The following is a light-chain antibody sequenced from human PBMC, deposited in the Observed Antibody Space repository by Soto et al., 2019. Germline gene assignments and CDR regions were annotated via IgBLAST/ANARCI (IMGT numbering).Light chain of an antibody. CDR1: SSDVGSYNR. Sequence: QSALTQPPSVSGSPGQSVTIPCTGTSSDVGSYNRVSWYQQPPGTAPKLMIYEVSNRPSGVPDRFSGSKSGNTASLTISGLQAEDEADYYCSSYTSSSSYVFGTGTKVTVL. J-gene: IGLJ1*01. CDR3: SSYTSSSSYV. V-gene: IGLV2-18*02. CDR2: EVS.